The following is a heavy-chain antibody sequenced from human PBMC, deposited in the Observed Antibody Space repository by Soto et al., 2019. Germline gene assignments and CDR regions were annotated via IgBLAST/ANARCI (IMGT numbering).Heavy chain of an antibody. V-gene: IGHV4-61*01. Sequence: SETLSLTCTFSGGSGSSGSYYWSWIRQPPGKGLXXXEYIYYSGSTNYNPSLKSRVTISVDTSKNQFSLKLSSVTAADTAVYYCARDGGAFGVVIRGPYYYYGMDVWGQGTTVTVSS. CDR1: GGSGSSGSYY. CDR2: IYYSGST. D-gene: IGHD3-3*01. CDR3: ARDGGAFGVVIRGPYYYYGMDV. J-gene: IGHJ6*02.